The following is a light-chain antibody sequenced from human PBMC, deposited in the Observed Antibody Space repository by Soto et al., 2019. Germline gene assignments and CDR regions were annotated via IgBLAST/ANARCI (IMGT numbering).Light chain of an antibody. CDR2: AAS. J-gene: IGKJ3*01. CDR3: QKYNSAPRT. CDR1: QGISKY. V-gene: IGKV1-27*01. Sequence: DIQMTQSPSSLSASVGDRVTITCRASQGISKYLAWYQQKPGKVPKLLIYAASTLQSGVPSRFSGSGSGTDFTLTISGLQTEDVATYYCQKYNSAPRTFGPGTKEDIK.